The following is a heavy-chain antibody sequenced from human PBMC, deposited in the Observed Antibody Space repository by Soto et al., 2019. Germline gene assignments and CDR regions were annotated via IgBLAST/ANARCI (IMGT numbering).Heavy chain of an antibody. Sequence: SETLSLTCTVSGGSISSSYWSWIRQPPGKGLEWIGYIYDSGSTYYNSSLKSRVTMSVDTSKNQFSLKLSSVTAADTAVYYCARRWGTSFDFWGQGTLVTVSS. D-gene: IGHD7-27*01. CDR3: ARRWGTSFDF. CDR1: GGSISSSY. CDR2: IYDSGST. J-gene: IGHJ4*02. V-gene: IGHV4-59*12.